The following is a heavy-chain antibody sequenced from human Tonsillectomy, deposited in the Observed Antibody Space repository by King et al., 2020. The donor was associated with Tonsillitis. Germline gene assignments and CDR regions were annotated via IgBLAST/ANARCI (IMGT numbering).Heavy chain of an antibody. CDR1: GYTFTSYG. CDR2: ISAYNGNT. Sequence: VQLVESGAEVKKPGASVKVSCKASGYTFTSYGISWVRQAPGQGLEWMGWISAYNGNTNYAQKLQGRVTMTTDTSTSTAYMELRSLRSDDTAVYYCAREKNYDILTGTTMVGFGAFDIWGQGTMVTVSS. V-gene: IGHV1-18*04. D-gene: IGHD3-9*01. CDR3: AREKNYDILTGTTMVGFGAFDI. J-gene: IGHJ3*02.